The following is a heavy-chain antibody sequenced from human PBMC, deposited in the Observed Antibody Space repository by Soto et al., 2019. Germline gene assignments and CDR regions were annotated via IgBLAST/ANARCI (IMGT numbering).Heavy chain of an antibody. J-gene: IGHJ5*01. V-gene: IGHV3-43*01. CDR1: GFKFDDYM. Sequence: GGSLRLSCEASGFKFDDYMMHWVRQAPGKGLEWISLISWDGGSIDYADSIKGRFTVSRDNSKTSLYLHMHSLTSDDTAFYFCAKEGNGGSSLDSWGQGTLVTVSS. CDR2: ISWDGGSI. CDR3: AKEGNGGSSLDS. D-gene: IGHD2-15*01.